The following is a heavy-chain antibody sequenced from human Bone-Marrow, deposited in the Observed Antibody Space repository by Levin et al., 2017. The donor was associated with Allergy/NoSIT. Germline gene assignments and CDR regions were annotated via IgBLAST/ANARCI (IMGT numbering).Heavy chain of an antibody. D-gene: IGHD3-10*01. CDR2: ISHSGST. CDR3: ARIWFGEFRDVFDI. CDR1: GSFSDYY. J-gene: IGHJ3*02. Sequence: KPSETLSLTCGVHGSFSDYYWSWIRQPPGKGLEWIGEISHSGSTNYNASLKSRVTISVDTSKNQFSLRLSSVTAADTAVYYCARIWFGEFRDVFDIWGQGTMVTVSS. V-gene: IGHV4-34*01.